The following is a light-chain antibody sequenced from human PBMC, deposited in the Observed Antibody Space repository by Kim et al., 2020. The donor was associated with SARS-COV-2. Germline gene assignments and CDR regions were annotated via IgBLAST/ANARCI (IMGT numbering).Light chain of an antibody. CDR3: HQSGTLPYS. Sequence: IVLTQSPDFQSVAPKEKVTITCRASESVGNNLLWFQQRADQSPKLLIKYTSQSISGVPSRFSGSGAGTDFTLTINSLEAEDAAVYYCHQSGTLPYSFGQGTKLEI. J-gene: IGKJ2*03. V-gene: IGKV6D-21*02. CDR2: YTS. CDR1: ESVGNN.